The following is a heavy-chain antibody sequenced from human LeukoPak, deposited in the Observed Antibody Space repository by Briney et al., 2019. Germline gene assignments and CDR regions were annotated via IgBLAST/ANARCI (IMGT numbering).Heavy chain of an antibody. CDR2: INPSGGST. CDR1: GYTFTSYY. Sequence: GASVKVSCKASGYTFTSYYMHWVRQAPGQGLEWMGIINPSGGSTSYAQKFQGRVTMTRDMSTSTVYMELSSLRSEDTAVYYCARAVPEISGYYDSSGYYHPIYYYYYMDVWGKGTTVTVSS. V-gene: IGHV1-46*01. D-gene: IGHD3-22*01. CDR3: ARAVPEISGYYDSSGYYHPIYYYYYMDV. J-gene: IGHJ6*03.